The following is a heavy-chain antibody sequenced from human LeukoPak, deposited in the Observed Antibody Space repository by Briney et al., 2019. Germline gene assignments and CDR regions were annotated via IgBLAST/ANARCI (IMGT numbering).Heavy chain of an antibody. CDR2: IIPIFGTA. CDR1: GGTFSSYA. Sequence: SVKVSCKASGGTFSSYAISWVRQAPGQGLEWMGGIIPIFGTANYAQKFQGRVTITADESTSTAYMELSSLRSEGTAVYYCAGDSSGYEGYFDYWGQGTLVTVSS. D-gene: IGHD3-22*01. V-gene: IGHV1-69*01. J-gene: IGHJ4*02. CDR3: AGDSSGYEGYFDY.